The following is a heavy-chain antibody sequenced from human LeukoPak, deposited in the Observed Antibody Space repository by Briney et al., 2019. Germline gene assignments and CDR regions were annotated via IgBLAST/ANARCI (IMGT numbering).Heavy chain of an antibody. D-gene: IGHD1-26*01. CDR1: GFTFSSYA. CDR2: IRYDGSNK. J-gene: IGHJ6*03. Sequence: GGSLRLSCAASGFTFSSYAMHWVRQAPGKGLEWVAFIRYDGSNKYYADSVKGRFTISRENSENTLYLQMNTLRAEDTAVYYCAREQKLLGFYYYYYYMDVWGKGTTVTISS. V-gene: IGHV3-30*04. CDR3: AREQKLLGFYYYYYYMDV.